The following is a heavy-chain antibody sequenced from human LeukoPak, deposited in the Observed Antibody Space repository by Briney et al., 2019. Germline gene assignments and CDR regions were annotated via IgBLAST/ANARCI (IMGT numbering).Heavy chain of an antibody. CDR2: IIPIFGTA. V-gene: IGHV1-69*13. CDR1: GYTFTSYG. Sequence: GASVKVSCKASGYTFTSYGISWVRQAPGQGLEWMGGIIPIFGTANYAQKFQGRVTITADESTSPAYMELSSLRSEDTAVYYCARDGYYDILTGFDYWGQGTLVTVSS. CDR3: ARDGYYDILTGFDY. D-gene: IGHD3-9*01. J-gene: IGHJ4*02.